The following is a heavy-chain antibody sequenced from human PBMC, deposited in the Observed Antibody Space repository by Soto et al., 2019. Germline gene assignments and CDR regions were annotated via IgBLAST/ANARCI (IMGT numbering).Heavy chain of an antibody. J-gene: IGHJ5*02. CDR3: ARAHAEVLMLPAEYNWNYEPAPDWFDP. CDR2: INPSGGST. D-gene: IGHD1-7*01. Sequence: GASVKVSCKASGYTFTSYYMHWVRQAPGQGLEWMGIINPSGGSTSYAQKFKGRVTMTRDTSTSTVYMELSSLRSEDTAVYYCARAHAEVLMLPAEYNWNYEPAPDWFDPWGKGTLVTVSS. V-gene: IGHV1-46*03. CDR1: GYTFTSYY.